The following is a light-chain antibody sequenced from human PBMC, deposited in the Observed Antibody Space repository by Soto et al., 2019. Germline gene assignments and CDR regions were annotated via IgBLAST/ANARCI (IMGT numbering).Light chain of an antibody. V-gene: IGKV3-20*01. CDR3: QQYGTSPPIT. J-gene: IGKJ2*01. Sequence: ETVLTQSPGTLSLSPGERATLSCRASQSVTSSFLAWYQQKPGQAPRLLIYGASSRATGIPDRVSGSWSGTDFTLTISRLEPEDFAVYYCQQYGTSPPITFSQGTKLEIK. CDR1: QSVTSSF. CDR2: GAS.